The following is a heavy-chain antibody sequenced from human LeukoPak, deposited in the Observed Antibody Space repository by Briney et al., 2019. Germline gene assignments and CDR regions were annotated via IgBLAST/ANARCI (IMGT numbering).Heavy chain of an antibody. CDR2: INPNSGGT. V-gene: IGHV1-2*04. CDR3: ARTLTITGYSSSWYRSEYYFDY. CDR1: GYTFTSYD. D-gene: IGHD6-13*01. Sequence: ASVKVSCKASGYTFTSYDINWVRQATGQGLEWMGWINPNSGGTNYAQKFQGWVTMTRGTSISTAYMELSRLRSDDTAVYYCARTLTITGYSSSWYRSEYYFDYWGQGTLVTVSS. J-gene: IGHJ4*02.